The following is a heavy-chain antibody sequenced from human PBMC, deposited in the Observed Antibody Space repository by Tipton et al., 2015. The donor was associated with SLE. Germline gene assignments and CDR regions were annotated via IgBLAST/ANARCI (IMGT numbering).Heavy chain of an antibody. CDR2: VDYSGKS. D-gene: IGHD3-16*01. CDR1: GAFVNDFNNKDY. J-gene: IGHJ4*02. Sequence: TLSLTCSVSGAFVNDFNNKDYWAWIRQPPGKGLEWIGSVDYSGKSSYNPSLESRLTTSGDTSKNQFSLKLTSVTAADTAMYYCARAGTEDDFGVFDYWGQGTLVTVAS. V-gene: IGHV4-39*07. CDR3: ARAGTEDDFGVFDY.